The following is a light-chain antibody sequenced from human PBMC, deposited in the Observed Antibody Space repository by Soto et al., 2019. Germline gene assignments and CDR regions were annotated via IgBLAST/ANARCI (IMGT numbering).Light chain of an antibody. CDR2: EVR. Sequence: QSALTQPASVSGSPGQSITISCAGTMRDVGAYNLVSWYQQHPGRAPQLIIFEVRYRPSGISFRFSGSKSGNTASLTISGLQAEDEDDYYCSSFTSQSSLIFGGGTKLTVL. CDR3: SSFTSQSSLI. J-gene: IGLJ2*01. CDR1: MRDVGAYNL. V-gene: IGLV2-14*01.